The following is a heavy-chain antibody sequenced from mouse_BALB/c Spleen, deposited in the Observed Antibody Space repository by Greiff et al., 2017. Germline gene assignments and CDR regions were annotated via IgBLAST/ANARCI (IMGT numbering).Heavy chain of an antibody. D-gene: IGHD2-1*01. CDR3: AREYYGNYYAMDY. CDR2: ISYDGSN. Sequence: VQLKESGPGLVKPSQSLSLTCSVTGYSITSGYYWNWIRQFPGNKLEWMGYISYDGSNNYNPSLKNRISITRDTSKNQFFLKLNSVTTEDTATYYCAREYYGNYYAMDYWGQGTSVTVSS. CDR1: GYSITSGYY. V-gene: IGHV3-6*02. J-gene: IGHJ4*01.